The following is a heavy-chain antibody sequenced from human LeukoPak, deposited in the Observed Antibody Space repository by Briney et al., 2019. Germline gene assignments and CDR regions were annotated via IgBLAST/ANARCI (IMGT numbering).Heavy chain of an antibody. Sequence: GGSLRLSCAASGFTFSSYAMSWVRQAPGKGLERVSAINRGGDTTYYADSAKGRFTISRDDSKNKLYLQMNSLRAEDTAVYYCAKAFGLPRNGTDVWGLGTTVTVSS. J-gene: IGHJ6*02. CDR1: GFTFSSYA. CDR2: INRGGDTT. D-gene: IGHD3-16*01. V-gene: IGHV3-23*01. CDR3: AKAFGLPRNGTDV.